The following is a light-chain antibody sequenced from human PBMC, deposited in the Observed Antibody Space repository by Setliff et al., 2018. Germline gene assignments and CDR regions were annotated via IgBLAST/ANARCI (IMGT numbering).Light chain of an antibody. CDR3: SSYRSNTPYV. Sequence: QSVLTQPASVSGSPGQSITISCTGTSSDVGGYDFVSWYQQHPGKAPKLMIFDVLNRPSGISNRFSGSKSGNTASLTISGLQAEDEADYYCSSYRSNTPYVFGTGTKVTVL. J-gene: IGLJ1*01. CDR2: DVL. V-gene: IGLV2-14*03. CDR1: SSDVGGYDF.